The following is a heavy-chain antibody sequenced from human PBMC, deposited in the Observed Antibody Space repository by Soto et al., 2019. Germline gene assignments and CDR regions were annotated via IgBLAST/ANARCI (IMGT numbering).Heavy chain of an antibody. CDR3: AAVDYYDSSGLDY. Sequence: SVKVSCKASGFTFTSSAVQWVRQARGQRLEWIGWIVVGSGKTNYAQKFQERVTITRDMSTSTAYMELGSLRSEDTAVYYCAAVDYYDSSGLDYWGQGTLVTVSS. J-gene: IGHJ4*02. CDR2: IVVGSGKT. V-gene: IGHV1-58*01. D-gene: IGHD3-22*01. CDR1: GFTFTSSA.